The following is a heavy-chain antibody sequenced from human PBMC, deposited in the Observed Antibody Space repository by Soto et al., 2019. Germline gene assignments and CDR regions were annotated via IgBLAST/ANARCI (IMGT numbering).Heavy chain of an antibody. Sequence: SETLSLTCTVSGASIRSTYWSWIRQSPGKGLEWIGAIYYSGSTYYNPSLKSRIAISVDTSRNQFSLKLNSVTAADTALYYCARDSRTPSGGMDVWGQGTTVTVSS. CDR2: IYYSGST. CDR1: GASIRSTY. CDR3: ARDSRTPSGGMDV. J-gene: IGHJ6*02. V-gene: IGHV4-59*12.